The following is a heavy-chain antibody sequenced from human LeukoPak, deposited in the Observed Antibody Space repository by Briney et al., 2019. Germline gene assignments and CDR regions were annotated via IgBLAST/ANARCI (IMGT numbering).Heavy chain of an antibody. CDR1: GASISSSNYY. Sequence: SETLSLTCTVSGASISSSNYYWGWIRQPPGKGLEWIGSIYHAGYTYYNPSLKSRVTLSLDTSNNQVSLRLSSVTAADTAIYYCARNSYGHLNWFDPWGQGTLVTVSS. CDR3: ARNSYGHLNWFDP. D-gene: IGHD3-16*01. CDR2: IYHAGYT. J-gene: IGHJ5*02. V-gene: IGHV4-39*07.